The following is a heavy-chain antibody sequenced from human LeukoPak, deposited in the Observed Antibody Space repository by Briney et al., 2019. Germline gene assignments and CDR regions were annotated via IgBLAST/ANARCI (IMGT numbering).Heavy chain of an antibody. D-gene: IGHD7-27*01. V-gene: IGHV3-66*04. J-gene: IGHJ4*02. CDR1: GFTVSSNY. Sequence: GGSLTLSCAASGFTVSSNYMSWVRQAPGKGLEWVSVIYSGGSTYYADSVKGRFTISRDNSKNTLYLQMNSLRAEDTAVYYCASHWGFDYWGQGTLVTVSS. CDR3: ASHWGFDY. CDR2: IYSGGST.